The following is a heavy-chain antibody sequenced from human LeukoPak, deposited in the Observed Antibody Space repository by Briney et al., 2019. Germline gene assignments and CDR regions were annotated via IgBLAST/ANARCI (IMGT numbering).Heavy chain of an antibody. CDR2: IVVGSNNT. J-gene: IGHJ2*01. D-gene: IGHD3-22*01. V-gene: IGHV1-58*01. CDR3: AADSYYDSSGYSFLWYFDL. Sequence: SVKVSCKASGITFSNSAVQWVRRARGQRLEWIGWIVVGSNNTNYAQKFQERVTITRDMSTSTAYMELSSLRSEDTAVYYCAADSYYDSSGYSFLWYFDLWGRGTQITVSS. CDR1: GITFSNSA.